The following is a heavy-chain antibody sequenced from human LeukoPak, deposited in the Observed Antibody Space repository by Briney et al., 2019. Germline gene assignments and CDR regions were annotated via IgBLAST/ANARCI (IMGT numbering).Heavy chain of an antibody. J-gene: IGHJ4*02. CDR3: TIDLMTGFSSGWHFAY. V-gene: IGHV3-11*05. D-gene: IGHD6-19*01. CDR2: ISSSTGYT. Sequence: LSLTCTVSGGSISSYYWSWIRQAPGKGLEWVSHISSSTGYTNYADSVKGRFTISRDNTKNSLYLHMHSLRAEDTAVYYCTIDLMTGFSSGWHFAYWGQGTLVTVSS. CDR1: GGSISSYY.